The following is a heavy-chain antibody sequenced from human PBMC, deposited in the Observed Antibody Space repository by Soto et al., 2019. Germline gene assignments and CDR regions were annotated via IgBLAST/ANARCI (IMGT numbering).Heavy chain of an antibody. D-gene: IGHD6-13*01. Sequence: QVQLVQSGSEVKKPGSSVRVSCKTSGGTFSIYTISWVRQAPGQGLEWMGRVLPFLDITSYSQRFQGRVTIHADRSTTTAYMELSSLRSEDTAVYYCARDRDNSNWPNFDSWGQGTLVTVSS. CDR2: VLPFLDIT. V-gene: IGHV1-69*02. CDR3: ARDRDNSNWPNFDS. J-gene: IGHJ4*02. CDR1: GGTFSIYT.